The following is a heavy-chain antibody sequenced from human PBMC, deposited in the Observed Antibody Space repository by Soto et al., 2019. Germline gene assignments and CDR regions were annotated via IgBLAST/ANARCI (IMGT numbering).Heavy chain of an antibody. CDR2: INPSGGST. Sequence: ASVKVSCKASGYTFTSYYMHWVRQAPGLGLEWMGIINPSGGSTSYAQKFQGRVTMTRDTSTSTVYMELSSLRSEDTAVYYCAREPVDQLGAFDIWGQGTMVTVSS. D-gene: IGHD2-2*01. V-gene: IGHV1-46*01. J-gene: IGHJ3*02. CDR1: GYTFTSYY. CDR3: AREPVDQLGAFDI.